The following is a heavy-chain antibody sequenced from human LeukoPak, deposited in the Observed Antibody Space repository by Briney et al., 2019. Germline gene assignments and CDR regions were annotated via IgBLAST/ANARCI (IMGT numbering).Heavy chain of an antibody. J-gene: IGHJ5*02. Sequence: GGSLRLSCAASGFTFSSYGMHWVRQAPGKGLEWVAVISYDGSNKYYADSVKGRFTISRDNSKNTLYLQMNSLRAEDTAVFYCAKIGGGGDSDWFDPWGQGTLVIVSS. CDR3: AKIGGGGDSDWFDP. D-gene: IGHD2-21*02. V-gene: IGHV3-30*18. CDR1: GFTFSSYG. CDR2: ISYDGSNK.